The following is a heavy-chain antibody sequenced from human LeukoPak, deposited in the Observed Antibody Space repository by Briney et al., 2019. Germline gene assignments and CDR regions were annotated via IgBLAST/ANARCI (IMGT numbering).Heavy chain of an antibody. Sequence: PSETLSLTCAVYGGSFSGYYWSWIRQPPGKGLGWIGEINHSGSTNYNPSLKSRVTISVDTSKNQFSLKLSSVTAADTAVYYCARGVVGATRPYWGQGTLVTVSS. CDR3: ARGVVGATRPY. CDR1: GGSFSGYY. CDR2: INHSGST. J-gene: IGHJ4*02. D-gene: IGHD1-26*01. V-gene: IGHV4-34*01.